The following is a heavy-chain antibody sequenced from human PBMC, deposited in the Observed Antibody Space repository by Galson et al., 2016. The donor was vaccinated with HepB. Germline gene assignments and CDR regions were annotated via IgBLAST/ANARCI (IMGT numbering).Heavy chain of an antibody. CDR2: ISYDGSNE. CDR3: ARVGIGSSWYCYY. CDR1: GFTFSSYG. J-gene: IGHJ4*02. V-gene: IGHV3-30*03. Sequence: SLRLSCAASGFTFSSYGMHWVRQAPGKGLEWVAVISYDGSNEYYADSVKGRFTISRDNSKNTLYLQMNSLRAEDTAVYYCARVGIGSSWYCYYWGQGTLVTVSS. D-gene: IGHD6-13*01.